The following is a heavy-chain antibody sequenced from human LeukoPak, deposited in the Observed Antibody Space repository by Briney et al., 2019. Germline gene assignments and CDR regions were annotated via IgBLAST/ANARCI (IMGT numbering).Heavy chain of an antibody. V-gene: IGHV3-48*03. CDR3: AELGITMIGGV. CDR1: GFTFSSYE. J-gene: IGHJ6*04. CDR2: ISCSGSTI. D-gene: IGHD3-10*02. Sequence: GGSLRLSCAASGFTFSSYEMNWLRQAPGKGLEWVSYISCSGSTIYYADSVKGRFTISRDNAKHSLYLQMNSLRAEDTAVYYCAELGITMIGGVWGKGTTVTISS.